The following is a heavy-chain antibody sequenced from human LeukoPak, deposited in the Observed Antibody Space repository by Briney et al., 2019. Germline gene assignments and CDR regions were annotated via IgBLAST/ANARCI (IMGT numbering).Heavy chain of an antibody. CDR3: AKDIDSSGWYGDYFDY. D-gene: IGHD6-19*01. V-gene: IGHV3-21*04. J-gene: IGHJ4*02. CDR1: GFTFSSYS. CDR2: ITSSGRYI. Sequence: PGGSLRLSCAASGFTFSSYSMNWVRQAPGKGLEWVSSITSSGRYIYYADSVKGRFTISRDNSKNTLYLQMNSLRAEDTAVYYCAKDIDSSGWYGDYFDYWGQGTLVTVSS.